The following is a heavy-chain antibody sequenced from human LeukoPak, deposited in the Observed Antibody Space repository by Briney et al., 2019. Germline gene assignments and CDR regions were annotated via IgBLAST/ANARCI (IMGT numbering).Heavy chain of an antibody. CDR2: IKPDGSQK. V-gene: IGHV3-7*01. J-gene: IGHJ5*02. CDR1: GFTFNTYW. D-gene: IGHD3-16*01. CDR3: ARGATLHGNLLITP. Sequence: GGSLRLSCAASGFTFNTYWMTWVRQAPGKGLEWVANIKPDGSQKYYVDSVKGRFTISRDNAKNSLYLQMNSLRAEDTAMYYCARGATLHGNLLITPWGQGTLVTVSS.